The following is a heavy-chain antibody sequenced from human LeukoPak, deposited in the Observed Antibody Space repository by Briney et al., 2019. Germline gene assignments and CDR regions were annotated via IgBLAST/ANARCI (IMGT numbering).Heavy chain of an antibody. CDR1: GGSISSSSYY. CDR2: IYYSGST. CDR3: ARGSKDLITLASWFDP. V-gene: IGHV4-39*07. D-gene: IGHD5-12*01. J-gene: IGHJ5*02. Sequence: SETLSPTCTVSGGSISSSSYYWGWIRQPPGKGLEWIGSIYYSGSTYYNPSLKSRVTISVDTSKNQFSLKLSSVTAADTAVYYCARGSKDLITLASWFDPWGQGTLVTVSS.